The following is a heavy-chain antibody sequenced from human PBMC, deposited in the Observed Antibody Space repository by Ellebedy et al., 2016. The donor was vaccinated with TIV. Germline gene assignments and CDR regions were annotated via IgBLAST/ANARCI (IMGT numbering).Heavy chain of an antibody. J-gene: IGHJ5*02. CDR1: GFNFRSYW. V-gene: IGHV3-7*01. CDR3: ARRGSYGDYAVQVNNWFDA. D-gene: IGHD4-17*01. CDR2: IYQDGSQK. Sequence: GESLKISCAASGFNFRSYWMGWVRQAPGKGLAWVANIYQDGSQKYYVDSAEGRFTISRDNSKNSLYLEMKSLRVEDTALYYCARRGSYGDYAVQVNNWFDAWGQGIPVTASP.